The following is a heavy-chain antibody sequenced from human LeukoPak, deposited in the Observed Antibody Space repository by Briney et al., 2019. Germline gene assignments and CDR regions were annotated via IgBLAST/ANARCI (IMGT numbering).Heavy chain of an antibody. Sequence: PGGSLRLSCAASGFIFSDVWMNWVRQAPGKGLEWVGRIKRKSDGETSAYAAPVKGRFTISRDDSKNTLFLQMNSLKTEDTAMYYCTADTPSSNSQAFDHWGQGTLVTVSS. J-gene: IGHJ4*02. V-gene: IGHV3-15*07. CDR1: GFIFSDVW. CDR3: TADTPSSNSQAFDH. D-gene: IGHD5-24*01. CDR2: IKRKSDGETS.